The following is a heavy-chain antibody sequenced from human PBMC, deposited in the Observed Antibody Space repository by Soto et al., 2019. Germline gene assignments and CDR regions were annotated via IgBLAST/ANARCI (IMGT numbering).Heavy chain of an antibody. Sequence: GGSLRISCAASGFPFSDYSMNWVRQAPGKGLEWVAFIDLTGTMTDYRESVKGRFTLSKDKSMKTVYLQMNNLRVEDAAIYYCTKDRVPDGIYSFDYWGRGALVTVSS. CDR3: TKDRVPDGIYSFDY. J-gene: IGHJ4*02. V-gene: IGHV3-23*05. CDR2: IDLTGTMT. D-gene: IGHD2-21*01. CDR1: GFPFSDYS.